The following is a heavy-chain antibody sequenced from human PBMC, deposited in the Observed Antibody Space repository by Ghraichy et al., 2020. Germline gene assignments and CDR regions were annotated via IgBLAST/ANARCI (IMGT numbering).Heavy chain of an antibody. CDR1: GFTFNGYA. V-gene: IGHV3-9*01. Sequence: GGSLRLSCAASGFTFNGYAIHWVRQAPGKGLEWVSGISWNSGSIGYADSVKGRFTISRDNAKNSLYLQMNSLRAEDTALYYCAKGFPPITMIGFDYWGQGTLVTVSS. D-gene: IGHD3-22*01. CDR3: AKGFPPITMIGFDY. CDR2: ISWNSGSI. J-gene: IGHJ4*02.